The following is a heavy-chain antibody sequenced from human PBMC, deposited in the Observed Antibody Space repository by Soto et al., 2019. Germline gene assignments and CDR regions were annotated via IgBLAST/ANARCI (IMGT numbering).Heavy chain of an antibody. D-gene: IGHD2-21*02. CDR3: AIWSPHECGRDCYFDH. CDR2: IKSKTDGGTA. J-gene: IGHJ4*02. V-gene: IGHV3-15*07. CDR1: GFTFSDAY. Sequence: GGSLRLSCAVSGFTFSDAYMNWVRQAPGKGLDWVGRIKSKTDGGTADYAAPVKGRFTISRDDSKNTVYLHMNNLKTEDTAVYYCAIWSPHECGRDCYFDHWGQGTLVTVYS.